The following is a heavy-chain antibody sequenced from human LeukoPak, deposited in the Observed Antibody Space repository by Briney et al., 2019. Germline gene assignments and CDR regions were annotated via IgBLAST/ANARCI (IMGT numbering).Heavy chain of an antibody. J-gene: IGHJ6*02. D-gene: IGHD3/OR15-3a*01. CDR3: AKAGLEDWLLSGGDYYYYGMDV. CDR2: ISGSGGST. Sequence: GGSLRLSCAASGFTFSSYAMSWVRQAPGKGLEWVAAISGSGGSTYYADSVKGRFTISRDNSKNTPYLHMNSLRAEDTAVYYCAKAGLEDWLLSGGDYYYYGMDVWGQGTTVTVSS. CDR1: GFTFSSYA. V-gene: IGHV3-23*01.